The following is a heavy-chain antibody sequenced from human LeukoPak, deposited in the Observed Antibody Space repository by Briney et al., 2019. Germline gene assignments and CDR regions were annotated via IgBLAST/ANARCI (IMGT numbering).Heavy chain of an antibody. Sequence: SETLSLTCTVSGGSISSGDYYWSWIRQPPGKGLEWIGYIYYSGSTYYNPSLKSRVTISVDTSKNQFSLKLSSVTAADTAVYYCARVNLAVAGTLPPYWYFDLWGRGTLVTVSS. CDR2: IYYSGST. D-gene: IGHD6-19*01. CDR3: ARVNLAVAGTLPPYWYFDL. CDR1: GGSISSGDYY. V-gene: IGHV4-30-4*02. J-gene: IGHJ2*01.